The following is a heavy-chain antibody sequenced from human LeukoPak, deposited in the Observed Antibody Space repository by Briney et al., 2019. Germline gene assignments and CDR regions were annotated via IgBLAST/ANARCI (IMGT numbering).Heavy chain of an antibody. Sequence: TGGSLRLSCVASGFTFNSYGVHWVRQAPGKGLEWVALIWYDGSNKYFIDSVKGRFTISRDDSKNTVYLHMNSLTVEDTAVYYCARWRSASSSDWYLLDNWGQGTLVTVSS. V-gene: IGHV3-33*01. D-gene: IGHD4-23*01. CDR1: GFTFNSYG. CDR3: ARWRSASSSDWYLLDN. CDR2: IWYDGSNK. J-gene: IGHJ4*02.